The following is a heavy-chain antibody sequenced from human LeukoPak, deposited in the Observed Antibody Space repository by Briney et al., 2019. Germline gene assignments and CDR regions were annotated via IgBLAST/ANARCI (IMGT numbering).Heavy chain of an antibody. CDR3: ARTYDFGRGPPGDAFDN. CDR1: GFTFSDHY. V-gene: IGHV3-48*01. Sequence: RGSLRLSCAASGFTFSDHYMDWVRQAPGKGLEWVSYIDARSGIVYYADSVQGRFTISRDDAKDSVFLQMNSLRVDDTAVYYCARTYDFGRGPPGDAFDNWGQGTLVTVPS. CDR2: IDARSGIV. J-gene: IGHJ3*02. D-gene: IGHD3-3*01.